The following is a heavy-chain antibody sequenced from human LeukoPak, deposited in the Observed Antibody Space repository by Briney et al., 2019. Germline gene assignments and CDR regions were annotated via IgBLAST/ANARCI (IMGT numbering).Heavy chain of an antibody. CDR1: GYTFTSYG. CDR2: ISAYNGNT. Sequence: ASVKVSCKASGYTFTSYGISWVRQAPGQGLEWMGWISAYNGNTNYAQKLQGRVTMTRNTSISTAYMELSSLRSEDTAVYYCARGYSSSWSKYYYYYYMDVWGKGTTVTISS. V-gene: IGHV1-18*01. CDR3: ARGYSSSWSKYYYYYYMDV. J-gene: IGHJ6*03. D-gene: IGHD6-13*01.